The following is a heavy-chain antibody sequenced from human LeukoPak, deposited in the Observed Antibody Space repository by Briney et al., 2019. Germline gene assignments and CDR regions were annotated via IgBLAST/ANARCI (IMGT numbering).Heavy chain of an antibody. CDR3: ARVGLSNSWYFDY. Sequence: KPSETLSLTCTVSGGSISGYHWSWIRQPPGKGLEWIGYIYYSGSTNYNPSLKSRVTMSVDTPNNQFSLNLSSVTAADTAVYYCARVGLSNSWYFDYWGQGTLVTVSS. CDR2: IYYSGST. J-gene: IGHJ4*02. CDR1: GGSISGYH. D-gene: IGHD6-13*01. V-gene: IGHV4-59*01.